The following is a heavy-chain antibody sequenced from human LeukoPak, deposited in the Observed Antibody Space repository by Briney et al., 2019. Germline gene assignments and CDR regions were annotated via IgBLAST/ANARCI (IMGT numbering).Heavy chain of an antibody. D-gene: IGHD2-15*01. V-gene: IGHV3-23*01. CDR1: GFTFSHYA. CDR2: LTDSGDAT. CDR3: ARDMRGAATPLPLDWFNP. Sequence: GGSLRLSCAVSGFTFSHYAMSWVRQAPGTGLEWVGSLTDSGDATYYADSVKGRLTISRDNAKNSLYLQMNSLRAEDTAVYYCARDMRGAATPLPLDWFNPWGQGTLVTVSS. J-gene: IGHJ5*02.